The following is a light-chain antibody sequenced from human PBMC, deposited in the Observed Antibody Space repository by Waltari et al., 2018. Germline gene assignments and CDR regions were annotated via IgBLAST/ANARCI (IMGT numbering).Light chain of an antibody. CDR1: SDIIVGSFK. Sequence: QAVLTQPASLSASPGASASLTCTLRSDIIVGSFKIYWSQQKPGSYPQFLLKHRPYSSQQRGSGVPSRFSVARDTSANAEVLLISGLQSEDEADYYCMILYNNAVVFGGGTKLTVL. V-gene: IGLV5-45*01. CDR2: HRPYSSQ. CDR3: MILYNNAVV. J-gene: IGLJ3*02.